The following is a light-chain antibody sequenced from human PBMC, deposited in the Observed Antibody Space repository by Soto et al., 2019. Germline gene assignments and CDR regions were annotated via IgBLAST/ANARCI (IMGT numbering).Light chain of an antibody. CDR1: QSITTW. CDR2: DAS. CDR3: QQYNSYSRT. Sequence: DIQMTQSPSTLSSSVGDRVIITCRASQSITTWLAWYQQKPGKAPKLLIYDASSLESGVPSRFSGSGSGTEFTLTISSLQPDDFATYYCQQYNSYSRTFGQGTKVDI. V-gene: IGKV1-5*01. J-gene: IGKJ1*01.